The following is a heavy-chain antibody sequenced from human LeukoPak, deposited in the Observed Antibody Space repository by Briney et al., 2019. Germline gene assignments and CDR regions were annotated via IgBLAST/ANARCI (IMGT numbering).Heavy chain of an antibody. V-gene: IGHV1-18*01. CDR1: GYTFTSYG. Sequence: ASVKVSFKASGYTFTSYGISWVRQAPGQGLEWMEWISAYNGNKNYAQKLQGRVTMTTDTSTSTAYMELRSLRSDDTAVYYCARDLGPAYSSSWYAPAYYYYYGMDVWGQGTTVTVSS. D-gene: IGHD6-13*01. CDR2: ISAYNGNK. CDR3: ARDLGPAYSSSWYAPAYYYYYGMDV. J-gene: IGHJ6*02.